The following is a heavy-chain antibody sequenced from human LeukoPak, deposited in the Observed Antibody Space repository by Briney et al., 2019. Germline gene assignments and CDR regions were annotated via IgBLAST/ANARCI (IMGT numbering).Heavy chain of an antibody. J-gene: IGHJ4*02. CDR1: GFTFSSYA. D-gene: IGHD3-16*01. CDR2: MSNDGNNE. Sequence: PGGSLRLSCAASGFTFSSYAMHWVRQAPGKGLEWVAVMSNDGNNEYYAGSVKGRFTIFRDNSKNTLSLQMNSLRAEDTAVYYCARDPVSTGLQINSDYWGQGTLVTVSS. CDR3: ARDPVSTGLQINSDY. V-gene: IGHV3-30-3*01.